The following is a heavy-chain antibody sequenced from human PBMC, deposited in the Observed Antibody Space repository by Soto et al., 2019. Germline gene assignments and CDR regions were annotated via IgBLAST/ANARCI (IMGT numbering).Heavy chain of an antibody. J-gene: IGHJ6*02. CDR1: GFTFSDHY. Sequence: VQLMESRGGLAKPGGSLRLSCAASGFTFSDHYMSWIRQAPGKGLEWISYINPSGTYTHYTDSVKGRFTISRDNAENSLYLQMNSLRAEDAAVYYCARGHHSMDVWGQGATVTVSS. CDR3: ARGHHSMDV. V-gene: IGHV3-11*05. CDR2: INPSGTYT.